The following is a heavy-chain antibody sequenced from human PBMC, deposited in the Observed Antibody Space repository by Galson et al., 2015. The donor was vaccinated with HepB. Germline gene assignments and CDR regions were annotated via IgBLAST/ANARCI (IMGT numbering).Heavy chain of an antibody. CDR3: ARDLDGSGNFDY. CDR2: IYSGGST. Sequence: SLRLSCAASGFTVSSNYMSWVRQAPGKGLEWVSVIYSGGSTYYADSVKGRFTISRDNSKNTLYLQTNSLRAEDTAVYYCARDLDGSGNFDYWGQGTLATVSS. D-gene: IGHD3-10*01. V-gene: IGHV3-66*01. CDR1: GFTVSSNY. J-gene: IGHJ4*02.